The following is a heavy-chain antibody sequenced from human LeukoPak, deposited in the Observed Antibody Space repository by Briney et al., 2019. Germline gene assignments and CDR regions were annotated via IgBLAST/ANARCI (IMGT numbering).Heavy chain of an antibody. CDR2: INSDGSAT. CDR1: GFTFDDYA. CDR3: ARESSSDLVY. V-gene: IGHV3-74*03. D-gene: IGHD2-15*01. J-gene: IGHJ4*02. Sequence: PGGSLRLSCAASGFTFDDYAMHWVRQAPGKGLVWVSRINSDGSATTYADSVKGRFTISRDNAKNTLYLQMNSLRAEDTAVYYCARESSSDLVYWGQGTLVTVSS.